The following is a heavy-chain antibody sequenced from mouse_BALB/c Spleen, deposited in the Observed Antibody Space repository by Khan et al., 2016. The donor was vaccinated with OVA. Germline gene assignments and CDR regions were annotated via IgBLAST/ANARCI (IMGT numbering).Heavy chain of an antibody. CDR2: INTYTGEP. J-gene: IGHJ3*01. Sequence: QIQLVQSGPELKKPGESVKISCRASGYTFTDYGVYWVKQAPGKGLQWMGWINTYTGEPTYAADFTGRFAFSLETSASTAYLQLNTLTNEDTATYFCARSPTGFAYWGQGTLVTVSA. V-gene: IGHV9-3-1*01. CDR3: ARSPTGFAY. CDR1: GYTFTDYG.